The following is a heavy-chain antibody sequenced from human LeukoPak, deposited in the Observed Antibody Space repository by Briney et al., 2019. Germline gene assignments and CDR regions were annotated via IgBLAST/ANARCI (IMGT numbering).Heavy chain of an antibody. D-gene: IGHD2-8*01. V-gene: IGHV3-48*03. CDR3: AREDTGVAFDI. CDR2: VCVSCIE. Sequence: GGSLRLSRAASRFTFSSYEMNWVRQAPRRELDWVSYVCVSCIEHSAYSVKGRFTISRYNAKNSLYLQMNSLRVEDTAVYYCAREDTGVAFDIWGQGTTVTV. J-gene: IGHJ3*02. CDR1: RFTFSSYE.